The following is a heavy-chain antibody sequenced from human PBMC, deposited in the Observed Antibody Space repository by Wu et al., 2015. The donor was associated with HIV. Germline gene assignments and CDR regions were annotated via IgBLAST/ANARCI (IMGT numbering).Heavy chain of an antibody. CDR3: ARVERRSSIGPSYYYYYMDV. CDR2: ISAYNGNT. V-gene: IGHV1-18*01. J-gene: IGHJ6*03. Sequence: QVQLVQSGAEVKKDGASVKVACKASGYTFSNYGISWVRQAPGQGLEWMGWISAYNGNTDYAQKLQGRVTMTTDTSTSTAYMELRSLRSDDTAVYYCARVERRSSIGPSYYYYYMDVWGKGTTVTVPS. CDR1: GYTFSNYG. D-gene: IGHD6-25*01.